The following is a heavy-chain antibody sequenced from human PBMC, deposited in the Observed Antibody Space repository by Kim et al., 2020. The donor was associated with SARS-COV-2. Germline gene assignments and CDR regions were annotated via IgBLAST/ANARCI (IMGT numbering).Heavy chain of an antibody. CDR2: IFYGVDT. V-gene: IGHV4-59*01. Sequence: SETLSLTCTVSSDSFSAYYWSWIRHLPGKGLEWIGYIFYGVDTNYNPSLKSRVTISWDTSRNQFSLDLTSVTDADTAVYYCARSEGRASWHQFDYWGQGILVTVSS. CDR1: SDSFSAYY. CDR3: ARSEGRASWHQFDY. J-gene: IGHJ4*02.